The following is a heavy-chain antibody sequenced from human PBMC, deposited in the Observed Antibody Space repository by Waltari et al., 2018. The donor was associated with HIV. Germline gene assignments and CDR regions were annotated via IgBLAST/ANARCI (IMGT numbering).Heavy chain of an antibody. D-gene: IGHD5-12*01. CDR1: GGSVSRGSFY. CDR2: IDYSRNT. V-gene: IGHV4-61*01. Sequence: QVQLQESGPGLVKPSETLSLTCTVSGGSVSRGSFYWSWIRQPPGKELGWSGDIDYSRNTYYNPALKSRLTISLDTSKNQFSLNLKSVTTADAAVYYCARGRGSWLQLRGLKSFEFWGQGTLVTVSS. J-gene: IGHJ4*02. CDR3: ARGRGSWLQLRGLKSFEF.